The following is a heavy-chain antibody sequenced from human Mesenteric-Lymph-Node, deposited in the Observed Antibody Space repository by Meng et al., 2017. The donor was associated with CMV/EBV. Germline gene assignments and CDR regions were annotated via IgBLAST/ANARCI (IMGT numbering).Heavy chain of an antibody. D-gene: IGHD4-11*01. CDR3: AKDKREYSISFPEVFDY. CDR2: INDSAYT. J-gene: IGHJ4*02. V-gene: IGHV4-34*01. Sequence: SETLSLTCAVYDGSLSLYYWNWIRQSPGKGLEWIGEINDSAYTNYNPSLKSRVTISIDTSKKRFSLKLSSVTAADTAVYYCAKDKREYSISFPEVFDYWGQGTLVTVSS. CDR1: DGSLSLYY.